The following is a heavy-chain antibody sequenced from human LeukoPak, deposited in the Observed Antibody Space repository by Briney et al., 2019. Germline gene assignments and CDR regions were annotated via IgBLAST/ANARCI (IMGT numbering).Heavy chain of an antibody. J-gene: IGHJ4*02. D-gene: IGHD2-2*01. CDR1: GYSFTNSW. CDR2: IYPGDSDT. Sequence: GESLKISCKGSGYSFTNSWIAWVRQMPGRGLEWMGIIYPGDSDTRYSPSFQGQVTFSADKSISTAYLQWTSLKASDTAIYYCARQKSRVAPADYWGQGTLVTVSS. V-gene: IGHV5-51*01. CDR3: ARQKSRVAPADY.